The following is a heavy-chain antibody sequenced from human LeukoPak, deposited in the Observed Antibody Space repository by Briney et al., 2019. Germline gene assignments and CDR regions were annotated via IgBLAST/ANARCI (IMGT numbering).Heavy chain of an antibody. CDR1: GYTFTSYY. D-gene: IGHD2-2*01. CDR3: ARGRVVPAATYYYYYGMDV. Sequence: SVKVSCKASGYTFTSYYMHWVRQAPGQGLEWMGIINPSGGSTSYAQKFQGRVTMTRDTSTSTVYMELSSLRSEDTAVYYCARGRVVPAATYYYYYGMDVWGQGTTVTVSS. J-gene: IGHJ6*02. CDR2: INPSGGST. V-gene: IGHV1-46*01.